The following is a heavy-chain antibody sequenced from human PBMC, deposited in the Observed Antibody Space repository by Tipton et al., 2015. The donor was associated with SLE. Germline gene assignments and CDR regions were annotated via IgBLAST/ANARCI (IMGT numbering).Heavy chain of an antibody. J-gene: IGHJ4*02. CDR1: GGSFSGYY. V-gene: IGHV4-34*01. D-gene: IGHD5-24*01. CDR2: IYYSGST. Sequence: TLSLTCAVYGGSFSGYYWSWIRQPPGKGLEWIGSIYYSGSTYYNPSLKSRVTISVDTSKNQFSLKRSSVTAADTAVYYCARLADGYRTDYWGQGTLVTVSS. CDR3: ARLADGYRTDY.